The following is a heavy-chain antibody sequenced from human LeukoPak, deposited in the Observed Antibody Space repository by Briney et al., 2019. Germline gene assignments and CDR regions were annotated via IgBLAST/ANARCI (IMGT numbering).Heavy chain of an antibody. V-gene: IGHV3-23*01. D-gene: IGHD3-3*01. CDR3: AKDPQSQMYYDFWSGNSGYFDY. CDR2: ISGSGGST. CDR1: GFTFSSYA. J-gene: IGHJ4*02. Sequence: GGSLRLSCAASGFTFSSYAMSWVRQAPGKGLEWVSAISGSGGSTYYADSVKGRFTIPRDNSKNTLYLQMNSLRAEDTAVYYCAKDPQSQMYYDFWSGNSGYFDYWGQGTLVTVSS.